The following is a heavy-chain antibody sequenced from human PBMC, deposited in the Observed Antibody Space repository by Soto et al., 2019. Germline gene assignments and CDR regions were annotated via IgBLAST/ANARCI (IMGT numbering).Heavy chain of an antibody. V-gene: IGHV1-18*04. Sequence: EASVKVSCKASGYTFTSYGLNWVRRAPGQGLEWMGRIASHDGSTVSAQSFQGRLTLTRDTFTNTAYLELGALTSDDTGLYFCWRNDGDDSTNLWGQGTLVTVSS. CDR1: GYTFTSYG. D-gene: IGHD3-22*01. CDR2: IASHDGST. CDR3: WRNDGDDSTNL. J-gene: IGHJ5*02.